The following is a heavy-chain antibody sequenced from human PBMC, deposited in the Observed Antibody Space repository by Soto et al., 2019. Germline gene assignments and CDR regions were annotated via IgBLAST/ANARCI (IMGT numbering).Heavy chain of an antibody. V-gene: IGHV4-34*01. D-gene: IGHD6-6*01. CDR1: GGSFSGYY. Sequence: ETLSLTCAVYGGSFSGYYWSWIRQPPGKGLEWIGEINHSGSTNYNPSLKSRVTISVDTSKNQFSLKLSSVTAADTAVYYCARGLSIAARPNFDYWGQGTLVTVSS. CDR2: INHSGST. J-gene: IGHJ4*02. CDR3: ARGLSIAARPNFDY.